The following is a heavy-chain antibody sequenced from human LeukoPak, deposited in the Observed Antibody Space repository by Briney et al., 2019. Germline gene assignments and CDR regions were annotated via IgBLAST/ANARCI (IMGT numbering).Heavy chain of an antibody. D-gene: IGHD2-2*01. CDR1: GGTFSSYA. CDR3: ARARPDIVVVPAANYYYYGMDV. Sequence: GASVKVSCKASGGTFSSYAISWVRQAPGKGLEWMGGIIPIFGTANYAQKFQGRVTITADESTSTAYMELSSLRSEGTAVYYCARARPDIVVVPAANYYYYGMDVWGKGTTVTVSS. V-gene: IGHV1-69*13. CDR2: IIPIFGTA. J-gene: IGHJ6*04.